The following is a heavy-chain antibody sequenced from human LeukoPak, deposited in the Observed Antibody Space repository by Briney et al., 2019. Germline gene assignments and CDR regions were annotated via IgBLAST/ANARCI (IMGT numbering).Heavy chain of an antibody. CDR3: AKDHTAMVIV. CDR2: ISGSGGST. Sequence: GGSLRLSCAASGFTFSSYAMSWVRQAPGKGREWVSAISGSGGSTYYADSVKGRFTISRDNPTTTLSLHTNSLSAEDTALYYCAKDHTAMVIVWGQGTLVTVSS. CDR1: GFTFSSYA. D-gene: IGHD5-18*01. V-gene: IGHV3-23*01. J-gene: IGHJ4*02.